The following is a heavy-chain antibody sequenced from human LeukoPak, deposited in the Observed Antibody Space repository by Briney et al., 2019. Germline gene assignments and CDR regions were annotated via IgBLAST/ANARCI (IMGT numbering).Heavy chain of an antibody. V-gene: IGHV1-8*02. CDR3: ARYYYDSSGYYRFFSY. D-gene: IGHD3-22*01. Sequence: VASVKVSCKASGYTFTGYYMHWVRQAPGQGLEWMGRINPNSGNTGYAQKFQGRVTMTRNTSISTAYMELSSLRSEDTAVYYCARYYYDSSGYYRFFSYWGQGTLVTVSS. CDR2: INPNSGNT. CDR1: GYTFTGYY. J-gene: IGHJ4*02.